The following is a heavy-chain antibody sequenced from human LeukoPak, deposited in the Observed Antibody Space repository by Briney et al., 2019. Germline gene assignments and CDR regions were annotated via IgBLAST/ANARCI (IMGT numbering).Heavy chain of an antibody. Sequence: GASVKVSCKDSGYTFTGYYMHWVRQAPGQGLEWMGWINPNSGGTNYAQKFLGWVTMTRDTSISTAYMELSRLRSDDTAVYYCARDGSGWYREFDYWGQGTLVTVSS. CDR3: ARDGSGWYREFDY. V-gene: IGHV1-2*04. CDR2: INPNSGGT. CDR1: GYTFTGYY. D-gene: IGHD6-19*01. J-gene: IGHJ4*02.